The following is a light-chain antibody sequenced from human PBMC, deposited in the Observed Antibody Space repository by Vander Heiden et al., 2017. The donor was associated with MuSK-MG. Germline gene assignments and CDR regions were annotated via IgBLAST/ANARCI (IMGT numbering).Light chain of an antibody. V-gene: IGLV2-23*02. J-gene: IGLJ3*02. CDR2: EVT. CDR1: NSDIGSYNL. Sequence: QSALTQPASVSGSPGESITISCTGTNSDIGSYNLVSWYQQYPDKAPKLILFEVTRRPPGISNRFSGARSGNTASLTVSGLQAEDEADYYCFSYAGSSSSWVFGGGTKVTVL. CDR3: FSYAGSSSSWV.